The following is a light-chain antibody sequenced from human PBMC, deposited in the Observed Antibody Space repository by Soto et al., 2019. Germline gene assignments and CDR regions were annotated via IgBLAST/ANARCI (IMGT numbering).Light chain of an antibody. CDR3: CSYAGSYTVGDYV. V-gene: IGLV2-11*01. CDR1: SSDVGGYNY. Sequence: QSALTQPRSVSGSPGQSVTISCTGTSSDVGGYNYVSWYQQHPGKAPKLMIYDVSKRPSGVPDRFSGSKSGNTASLTISGLQAEDEADYYCCSYAGSYTVGDYVFGTGTKVTVL. J-gene: IGLJ1*01. CDR2: DVS.